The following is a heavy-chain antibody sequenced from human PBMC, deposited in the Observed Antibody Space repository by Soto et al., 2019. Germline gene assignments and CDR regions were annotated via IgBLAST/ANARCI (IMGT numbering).Heavy chain of an antibody. CDR1: GFTFSHFA. Sequence: GGSLRLSCAASGFTFSHFAMHWVRQAPGKGLEWISVISFNATNGFFADSVKGRFTVSRDNFKNALYLEMDSLRPDDTAIYYCARGGGYCTPTSCAIDSWGRGTPVTVSS. CDR2: ISFNATNG. J-gene: IGHJ4*02. CDR3: ARGGGYCTPTSCAIDS. V-gene: IGHV3-30-3*01. D-gene: IGHD2-8*01.